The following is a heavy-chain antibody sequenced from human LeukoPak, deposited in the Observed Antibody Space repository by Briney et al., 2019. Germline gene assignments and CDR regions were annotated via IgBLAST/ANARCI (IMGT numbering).Heavy chain of an antibody. CDR2: IYHSGST. CDR3: ARHAVEGKWLQFYYFNY. Sequence: SGTLSLTCAVSGGSISSSNWWSWVRQSPGKGLEWIGEIYHSGSTNYSPSLKSRVTISVDKSKNQFSLKLSSVTAADTAVYYCARHAVEGKWLQFYYFNYWGQGSLVTVSS. CDR1: GGSISSSNW. V-gene: IGHV4-4*02. J-gene: IGHJ4*02. D-gene: IGHD5-24*01.